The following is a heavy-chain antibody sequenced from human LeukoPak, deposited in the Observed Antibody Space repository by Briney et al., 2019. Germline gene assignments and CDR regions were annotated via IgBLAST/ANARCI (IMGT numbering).Heavy chain of an antibody. D-gene: IGHD3-22*01. V-gene: IGHV3-23*01. CDR2: INGAGGST. J-gene: IGHJ4*02. CDR1: GFTFSSYA. Sequence: PGGSLRLSCTASGFTFSSYAMSWVRQAPGVGLEWVSAINGAGGSTWYADSVKGRFTISRDNSKNTLYMQMNSLSAEDTAVYYCAKDSYDSSGSRYDYRGQGTLVTVSS. CDR3: AKDSYDSSGSRYDY.